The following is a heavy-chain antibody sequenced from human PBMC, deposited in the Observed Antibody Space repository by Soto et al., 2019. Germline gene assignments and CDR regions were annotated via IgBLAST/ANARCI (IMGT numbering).Heavy chain of an antibody. Sequence: ASVKVSCKASGYTFTSYGISWVRQAPGQGLEWMGWISAYNGNTNYAQKLQGRVTMTTDTSTSTAYMELRSLRSDDTAVYYCAGDGLWFGEYPLEYWGQGTPGTAPQ. D-gene: IGHD3-10*01. CDR1: GYTFTSYG. V-gene: IGHV1-18*01. CDR3: AGDGLWFGEYPLEY. J-gene: IGHJ4*02. CDR2: ISAYNGNT.